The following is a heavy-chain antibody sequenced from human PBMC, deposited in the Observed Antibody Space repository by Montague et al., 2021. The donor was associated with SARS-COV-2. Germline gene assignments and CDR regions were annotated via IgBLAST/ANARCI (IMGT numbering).Heavy chain of an antibody. CDR3: ARAPIYRSSWYAYFDY. J-gene: IGHJ4*02. Sequence: SETLSLTCTVSGDSMNNYYWSWIRQPPGKGLEWIGYINYSGSTXXXPSXXXRVTLSKDTSKNQFSLRLTSVTAADTAMYFCARAPIYRSSWYAYFDYWGQGTQVTVSS. CDR2: INYSGST. V-gene: IGHV4-59*01. CDR1: GDSMNNYY. D-gene: IGHD6-13*01.